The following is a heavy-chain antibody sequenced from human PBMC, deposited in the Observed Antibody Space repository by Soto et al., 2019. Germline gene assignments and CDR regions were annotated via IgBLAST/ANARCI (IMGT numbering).Heavy chain of an antibody. D-gene: IGHD3-9*01. Sequence: PSETLSLTCAVSGGSISSSNWWSWVRQPPGKGLEWIGEIYHSGSTNYNPSLKSRVTISVDKSKNQFSLKLSSVTAADTAVYYCARLGYDILTGDYNYYGMDVWGRGTTVTVSS. CDR3: ARLGYDILTGDYNYYGMDV. V-gene: IGHV4-4*02. J-gene: IGHJ6*01. CDR1: GGSISSSNW. CDR2: IYHSGST.